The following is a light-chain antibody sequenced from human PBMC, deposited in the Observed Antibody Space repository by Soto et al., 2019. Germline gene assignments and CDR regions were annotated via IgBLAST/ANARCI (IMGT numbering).Light chain of an antibody. CDR2: DVS. J-gene: IGLJ1*01. Sequence: QSVLTQPASVSGSPGQSITISCNRTSSDVGGYEFVSWYQQHPDNAPKLIIYDVSDRPSGESSRFSGSKSANTASLTISGLQAEDEADYYCSSYTSSGTYVFGTGTKVTVL. CDR1: SSDVGGYEF. CDR3: SSYTSSGTYV. V-gene: IGLV2-14*01.